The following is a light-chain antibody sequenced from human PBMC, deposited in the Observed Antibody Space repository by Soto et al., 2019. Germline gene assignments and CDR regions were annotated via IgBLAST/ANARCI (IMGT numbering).Light chain of an antibody. CDR3: LQDYNDTLT. J-gene: IGKJ1*01. CDR2: AAT. Sequence: ATQITQSPSSLSASVCDRVTISCRGTQGSSHYFAFYQQRQGKAPNXXIVAATTLQSGGPSRLSASGSGPDFTLTISSLQPEYFATYYFLQDYNDTLTFGQGTKVDIK. V-gene: IGKV1-6*01. CDR1: QGSSHY.